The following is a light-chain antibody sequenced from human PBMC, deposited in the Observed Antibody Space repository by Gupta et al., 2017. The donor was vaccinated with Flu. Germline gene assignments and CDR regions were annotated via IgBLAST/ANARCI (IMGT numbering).Light chain of an antibody. J-gene: IGLJ1*01. CDR3: CSYAGSGLYV. Sequence: QSALTHPASVSGAPRQSITLSCTRTSSDVGSYNLVSWYQQPPGKAPKLMIYEGSKRPSGVSNRFSGSQSGNTASLTISGLQAEDEADYYCCSYAGSGLYVFGTGTKVTVL. CDR2: EGS. V-gene: IGLV2-23*01. CDR1: SSDVGSYNL.